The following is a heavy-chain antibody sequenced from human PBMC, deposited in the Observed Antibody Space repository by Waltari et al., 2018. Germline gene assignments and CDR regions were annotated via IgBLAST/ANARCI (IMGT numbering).Heavy chain of an antibody. CDR1: RLSFCTDG. D-gene: IGHD3-9*01. CDR3: AREERTSSFYYLDL. V-gene: IGHV3-30*04. J-gene: IGHJ4*02. Sequence: QGQLVESGVGVVQPWRSLRRSCGASRLSFCTDGLHWFRQAPGERMEWVALIPYDGGDKYYADSVKGRFTISRDNSKKTVYLQLDNLGPEDTAVYFCAREERTSSFYYLDLWGQGTLVTVSS. CDR2: IPYDGGDK.